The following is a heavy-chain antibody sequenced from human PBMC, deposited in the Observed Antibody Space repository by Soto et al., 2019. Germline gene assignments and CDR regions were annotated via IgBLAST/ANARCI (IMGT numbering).Heavy chain of an antibody. CDR3: ARRRPEGYYDSSGYYYGLSWYFDL. J-gene: IGHJ2*01. V-gene: IGHV4-39*01. D-gene: IGHD3-22*01. Sequence: QLQLQESGPGLVKPSETLSLTCTVSGGSISSSSYYWGWIRQPPGKGLEWIGSIYYSGSTYYNPSLKGRVTISVDTSKNQFSLKLSSVTAADTAVYYCARRRPEGYYDSSGYYYGLSWYFDLWGRGTLVTVSS. CDR1: GGSISSSSYY. CDR2: IYYSGST.